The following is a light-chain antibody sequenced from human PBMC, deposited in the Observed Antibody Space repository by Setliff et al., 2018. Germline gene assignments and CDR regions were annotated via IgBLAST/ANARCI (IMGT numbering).Light chain of an antibody. CDR1: SSDVGGYNY. CDR3: SSYAGSTGNV. J-gene: IGLJ1*01. CDR2: EVS. V-gene: IGLV2-8*01. Sequence: QSALTQPPSASGSPGQSVTISCTGTSSDVGGYNYVSWYQQHPGKAPKLMIYEVSKRPSGVPDRFSGSKSGNTASLTASGLQAEDEADYYCSSYAGSTGNVFGTGTKVTGL.